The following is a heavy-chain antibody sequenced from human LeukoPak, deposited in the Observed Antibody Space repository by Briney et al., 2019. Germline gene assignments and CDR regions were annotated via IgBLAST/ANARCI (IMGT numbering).Heavy chain of an antibody. Sequence: ASVKVSCMASGYTFTSYGISWVRQAPGQGLEWMGWISAYNGNTNYAQKLQGRVTMTTDTSTSTAYMELRSLRSDDTAVYYCAREEYYYGSGSYFDYWGQGTLVTVSS. CDR1: GYTFTSYG. J-gene: IGHJ4*02. CDR2: ISAYNGNT. CDR3: AREEYYYGSGSYFDY. V-gene: IGHV1-18*01. D-gene: IGHD3-10*01.